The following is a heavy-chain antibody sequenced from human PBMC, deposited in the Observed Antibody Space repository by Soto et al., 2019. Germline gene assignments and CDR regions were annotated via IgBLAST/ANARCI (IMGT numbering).Heavy chain of an antibody. CDR1: GFTFSYG. CDR3: AKLVIGYCSGNTCDDY. CDR2: ISYDSSNK. V-gene: IGHV3-30*18. J-gene: IGHJ4*02. Sequence: VQLLESGGGLIQPGGSLRLSCAASGFTFSYGIHWLRQAPGKGLEWVAYISYDSSNKFYGDSVKGPFTIPRDNSKNTQFLQMNSLRAEDTAVYYCAKLVIGYCSGNTCDDYWGQGTLVAVSS. D-gene: IGHD2-15*01.